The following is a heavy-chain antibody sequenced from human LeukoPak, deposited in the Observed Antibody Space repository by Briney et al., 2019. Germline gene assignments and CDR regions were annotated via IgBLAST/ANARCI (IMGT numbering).Heavy chain of an antibody. CDR1: GYTFTSYD. V-gene: IGHV1-8*01. J-gene: IGHJ5*02. Sequence: WASVKVSCKASGYTFTSYDINWVRQATGQGLEWMGWMNPNSGNTGYAQKFQGRVTMTRNTSISTAYMELSSLRSEDTAVYYCAKGHSSGWYSWSTWFDPWGQGTLVTVSS. CDR2: MNPNSGNT. CDR3: AKGHSSGWYSWSTWFDP. D-gene: IGHD6-19*01.